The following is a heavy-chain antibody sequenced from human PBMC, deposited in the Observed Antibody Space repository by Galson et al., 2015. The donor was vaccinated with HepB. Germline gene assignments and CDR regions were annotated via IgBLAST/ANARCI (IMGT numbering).Heavy chain of an antibody. V-gene: IGHV1-46*03. Sequence: SVKVSCKASGYTFTSYYMHWVRQAPGQGLEWMGIINPSGGSTSYAQKFQGRVTMTRDTSTSTVYMELSSLRSEDTAVYYCARAAVFWYYYYYMDVWGKGTTVTVSS. D-gene: IGHD3-3*01. J-gene: IGHJ6*03. CDR3: ARAAVFWYYYYYMDV. CDR1: GYTFTSYY. CDR2: INPSGGST.